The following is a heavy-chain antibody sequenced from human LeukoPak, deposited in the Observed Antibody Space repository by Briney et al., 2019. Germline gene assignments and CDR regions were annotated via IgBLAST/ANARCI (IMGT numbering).Heavy chain of an antibody. Sequence: GGSLRLSCAASGFPFSSYWMHWVSQVPGKGLLWVSRINSDGSATIYADSVRGRFTISRDNAKNTLYLQMSGLRVGDTAVYHCASDSPYYGMDVWGQGTTVTVSS. CDR3: ASDSPYYGMDV. CDR1: GFPFSSYW. CDR2: INSDGSAT. V-gene: IGHV3-74*01. J-gene: IGHJ6*02.